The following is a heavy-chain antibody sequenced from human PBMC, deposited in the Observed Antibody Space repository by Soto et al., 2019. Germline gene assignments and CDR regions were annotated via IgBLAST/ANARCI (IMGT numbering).Heavy chain of an antibody. V-gene: IGHV3-43*02. D-gene: IGHD5-18*01. CDR2: ISWSGDST. CDR1: GFTFSSSA. Sequence: GGSLRLSCAASGFTFSSSAMSWVRQAPGKGLEWVSGISWSGDSTYYADSVKGRFTISRDNSKNSLYLQMNSLRTEDTALYYCAKDMFVGSPPMVTNGMDVWGQGTTVTVSS. CDR3: AKDMFVGSPPMVTNGMDV. J-gene: IGHJ6*02.